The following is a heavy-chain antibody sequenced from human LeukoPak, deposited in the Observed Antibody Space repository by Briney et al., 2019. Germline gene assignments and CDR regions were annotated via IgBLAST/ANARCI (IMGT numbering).Heavy chain of an antibody. J-gene: IGHJ5*02. D-gene: IGHD2-15*01. CDR1: GFTVITNY. V-gene: IGHV3-53*01. CDR3: ARAVSGGTTRWFDP. Sequence: PGGSLRLSCAASGFTVITNYMTWVRQAPGKGLEWVSIIYSGGSTYYADSVKGRFTISRDNSKNTVYLQMNSLRAEDTAVYYCARAVSGGTTRWFDPWGQGILVTVSS. CDR2: IYSGGST.